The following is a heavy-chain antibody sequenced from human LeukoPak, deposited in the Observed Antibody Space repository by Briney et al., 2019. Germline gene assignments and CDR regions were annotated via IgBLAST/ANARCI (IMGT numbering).Heavy chain of an antibody. V-gene: IGHV3-48*01. J-gene: IGHJ4*02. D-gene: IGHD6-19*01. CDR3: ARALSAGIAVAGTRY. CDR2: ISSSSSTI. CDR1: GFTFSSYS. Sequence: GGSLRLSCAASGFTFSSYSMNWVRQAPGKGLEWVSYISSSSSTIYYADSVKGRFTISRDNGKNSLYLQMNSLRAEDTAVYYCARALSAGIAVAGTRYWGQGTLVTVSS.